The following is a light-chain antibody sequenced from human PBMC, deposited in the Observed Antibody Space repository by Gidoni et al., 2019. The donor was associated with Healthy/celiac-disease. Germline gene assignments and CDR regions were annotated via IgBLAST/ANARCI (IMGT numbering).Light chain of an antibody. CDR2: AAS. CDR1: QSISSY. Sequence: DIQMTQSPSPLSASVGDRVTITCRASQSISSYLNWYQQKPGKAPKLLIYAASSLQSGVPSRFSGSGSGTDFTLTISSLQPEDFATYYCQQSYSTPPLTFXGXTKVEIK. V-gene: IGKV1-39*01. J-gene: IGKJ4*01. CDR3: QQSYSTPPLT.